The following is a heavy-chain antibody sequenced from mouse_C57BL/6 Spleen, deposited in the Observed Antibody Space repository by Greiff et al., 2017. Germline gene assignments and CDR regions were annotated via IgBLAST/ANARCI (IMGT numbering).Heavy chain of an antibody. CDR3: AREEYYNNYERDFDY. Sequence: QVQLQQPGAELVKPGASVKLSCTASGYTFTSYWMHWVKQRPGQGLEWIGMIHPNSGSTNYNEKFKSKATLTVDKSSSTAYMQLSSLTSEDSAVYYCAREEYYNNYERDFDYWGQGTTLTVSS. V-gene: IGHV1-64*01. CDR1: GYTFTSYW. CDR2: IHPNSGST. J-gene: IGHJ2*01. D-gene: IGHD2-5*01.